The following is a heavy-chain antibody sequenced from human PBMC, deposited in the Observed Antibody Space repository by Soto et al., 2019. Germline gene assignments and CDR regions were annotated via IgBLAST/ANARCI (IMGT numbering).Heavy chain of an antibody. Sequence: QVQLVQSGAEEKKPGASVKVSCKASGYTFTSYAIPWVRQAPGQRLEWMGWINAGNGNTKYSQKFQGRVTITRDTAASTAYMELSSLRSEDTSVYCCARGLGGYYPPFYYWGQGTLVTVSS. D-gene: IGHD3-22*01. CDR2: INAGNGNT. J-gene: IGHJ4*02. CDR3: ARGLGGYYPPFYY. CDR1: GYTFTSYA. V-gene: IGHV1-3*05.